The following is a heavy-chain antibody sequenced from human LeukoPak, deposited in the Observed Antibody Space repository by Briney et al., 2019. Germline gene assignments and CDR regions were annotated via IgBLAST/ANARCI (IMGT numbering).Heavy chain of an antibody. CDR1: GESFSGYY. Sequence: SETLSLTCAVYGESFSGYYWSWIRQPPGKGLEWIGEINHSGSTNYNPSLKSRVTISVDTSKNQFSLKLSSVTAADTAVYYCATRLGGYYYGPGSPRLFDYWGQGTLVTVAS. CDR2: INHSGST. J-gene: IGHJ4*02. CDR3: ATRLGGYYYGPGSPRLFDY. V-gene: IGHV4-34*01. D-gene: IGHD3-10*01.